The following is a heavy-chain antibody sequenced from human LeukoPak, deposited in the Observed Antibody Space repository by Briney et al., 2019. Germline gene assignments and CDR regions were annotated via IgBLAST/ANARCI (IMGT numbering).Heavy chain of an antibody. V-gene: IGHV3-30-3*01. CDR2: ISYDGSNK. D-gene: IGHD3-9*01. CDR1: GFTFSSYA. Sequence: GGSLRLSCAASGFTFSSYAMHWVRQAPGKGLEWVAVISYDGSNKYYADSVKGRFTISRDNSKNTLYLQMNSLRAEDTAVYYCARAFDFPDPLDYWGQGTLVTVSS. J-gene: IGHJ4*02. CDR3: ARAFDFPDPLDY.